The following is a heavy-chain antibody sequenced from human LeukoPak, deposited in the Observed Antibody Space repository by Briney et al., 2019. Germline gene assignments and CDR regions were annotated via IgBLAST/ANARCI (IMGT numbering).Heavy chain of an antibody. CDR3: ARDWIRQVVVAARNFDD. CDR2: INTNTRNP. V-gene: IGHV7-4-1*02. CDR1: GYIFTSYA. Sequence: ASVKVSCKASGYIFTSYAMNWVRQAPGQGLEWMGWINTNTRNPTYAQGFTGRFVFSLDTSVSTAYLQISSLKAEDTAVYYCARDWIRQVVVAARNFDDWGQGTLVTVSS. J-gene: IGHJ4*02. D-gene: IGHD2-15*01.